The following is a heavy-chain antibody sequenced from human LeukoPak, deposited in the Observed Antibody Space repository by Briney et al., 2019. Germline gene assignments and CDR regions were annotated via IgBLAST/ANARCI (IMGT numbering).Heavy chain of an antibody. D-gene: IGHD6-19*01. CDR3: ARAYRQWDY. CDR2: ISSSSSTI. V-gene: IGHV3-48*01. Sequence: GGSLRLSCAASGFTFSIYSMNWVRQAPGKGLEWVSYISSSSSTIYYADSVKGRFTISRDNAKNSLYLQMNSLRVEDTAVYYCARAYRQWDYWGQGTLVTVSS. J-gene: IGHJ4*02. CDR1: GFTFSIYS.